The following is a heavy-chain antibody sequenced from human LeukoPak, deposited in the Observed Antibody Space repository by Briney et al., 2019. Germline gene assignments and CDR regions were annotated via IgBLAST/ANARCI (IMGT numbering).Heavy chain of an antibody. CDR3: ARDNGDYYDSSGYSY. Sequence: GGSLRLSCAASGFTFSSYAMHWVRQAPGKGLEWVAVISYDGSNKYYADSVKGRFTISRDNSKNTLYLQMNSLRAEDTAVYYCARDNGDYYDSSGYSYWGQGTLVTVSS. V-gene: IGHV3-30-3*01. D-gene: IGHD3-22*01. CDR1: GFTFSSYA. J-gene: IGHJ4*02. CDR2: ISYDGSNK.